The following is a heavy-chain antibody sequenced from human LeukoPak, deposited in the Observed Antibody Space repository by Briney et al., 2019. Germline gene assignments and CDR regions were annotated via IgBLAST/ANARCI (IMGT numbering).Heavy chain of an antibody. D-gene: IGHD6-19*01. Sequence: GASVKVSCKASGYTFTDYYIHWVRQAPGQGLEWMGWINPNSGGTNYAQKFQGSVTMTRDTSISTAYMELSRLRSDDTAVYYCAREPIAVAGTGYDYWGQGTLVTVSS. CDR1: GYTFTDYY. CDR2: INPNSGGT. CDR3: AREPIAVAGTGYDY. J-gene: IGHJ4*02. V-gene: IGHV1-2*02.